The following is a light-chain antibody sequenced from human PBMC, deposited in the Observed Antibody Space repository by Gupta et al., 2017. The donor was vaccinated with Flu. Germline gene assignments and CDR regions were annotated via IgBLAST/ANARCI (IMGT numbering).Light chain of an antibody. CDR1: NVGTKS. CDR3: QGWVVGRDHQGV. CDR2: DDS. Sequence: SYVLTQPPSASVPHGQTATITCGGHNVGTKSVNWYQRNSAQAPVLVVYDDSDRPSGVPARFSGSNSGSTATLTISGGDAGDEADYFCQGWVVGRDHQGVFGGGTKLTVL. J-gene: IGLJ2*01. V-gene: IGLV3-21*02.